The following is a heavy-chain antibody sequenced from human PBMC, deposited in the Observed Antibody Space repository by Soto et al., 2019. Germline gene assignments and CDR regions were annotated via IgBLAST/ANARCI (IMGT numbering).Heavy chain of an antibody. CDR2: INPDGSTT. CDR1: GFTFSSYW. D-gene: IGHD3-10*01. Sequence: EVQLVESGGGLVQPGGSLRLSCAASGFTFSSYWMHWVRQAPGKGLVWVSRINPDGSTTSYADSVKGRFTISRDSAKDTLYLQMNSLRAEDTAVYEGARVAIGSYYFEYWGQGTLVTVSS. V-gene: IGHV3-74*01. CDR3: ARVAIGSYYFEY. J-gene: IGHJ4*02.